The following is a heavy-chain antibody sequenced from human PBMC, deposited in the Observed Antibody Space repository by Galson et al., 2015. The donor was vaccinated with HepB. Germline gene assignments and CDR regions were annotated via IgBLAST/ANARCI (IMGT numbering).Heavy chain of an antibody. V-gene: IGHV3-21*04. J-gene: IGHJ4*02. D-gene: IGHD5-18*01. CDR3: AKDSRGYSYGCLDY. CDR2: ISSSSSYI. CDR1: GFTFSSYS. Sequence: SLRLSCAASGFTFSSYSVNWVRQAPGKGLEWVSSISSSSSYIYCADSVKGRFTISRDNAKKSLYLQMNSLRAEDTAVYYCAKDSRGYSYGCLDYWGQGTLVTVSS.